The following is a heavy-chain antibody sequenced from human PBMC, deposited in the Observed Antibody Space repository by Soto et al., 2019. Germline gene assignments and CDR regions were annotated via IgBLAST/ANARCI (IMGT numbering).Heavy chain of an antibody. CDR3: ARVRTQQHWYFDL. CDR1: GYSISSGYY. J-gene: IGHJ2*01. CDR2: IYHSGST. V-gene: IGHV4-38-2*02. D-gene: IGHD6-13*01. Sequence: SETLSLTCTVSGYSISSGYYWGWIRQPPGKGLEWMGSIYHSGSTYYNPSLKSRVTISVDTSKNQFSLKLSSVTAADTAVYYCARVRTQQHWYFDLWGRGTLVTVSS.